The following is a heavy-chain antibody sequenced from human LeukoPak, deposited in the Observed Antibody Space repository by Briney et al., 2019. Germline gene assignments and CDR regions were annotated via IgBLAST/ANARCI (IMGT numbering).Heavy chain of an antibody. CDR1: GYTFTSYY. D-gene: IGHD5-12*01. V-gene: IGHV1-46*01. CDR2: INPSGGST. J-gene: IGHJ5*02. CDR3: ARDTRVDIVATIINWFDP. Sequence: ASVKVSCKASGYTFTSYYMHWVRQAPGQGLEWMGIINPSGGSTSYAQKFQGRVTMTRDTSTSTVYMELSSLRSEDTAVYYCARDTRVDIVATIINWFDPWGQGTLVTVSS.